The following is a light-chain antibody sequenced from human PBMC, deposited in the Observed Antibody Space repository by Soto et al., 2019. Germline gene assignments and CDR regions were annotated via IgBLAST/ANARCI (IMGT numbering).Light chain of an antibody. CDR3: QTWVSGIEV. CDR2: INSDGSH. V-gene: IGLV4-69*01. Sequence: QSVLTQSPSASASLGASVKLTCTLSSGHSSYAIAWHRQQPEKGPRYLMKINSDGSHSKGDGIPDRFSGSSSGAERYLTISSLQSEDEADYYCQTWVSGIEVFGGGTKLTVL. J-gene: IGLJ2*01. CDR1: SGHSSYA.